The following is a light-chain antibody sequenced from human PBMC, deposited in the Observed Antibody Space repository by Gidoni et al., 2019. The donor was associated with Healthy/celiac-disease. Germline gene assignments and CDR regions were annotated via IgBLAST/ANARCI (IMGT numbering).Light chain of an antibody. CDR3: QQLNSYPLT. Sequence: DTQLTQSPSFLSASVGDRVTITCRASQGISSYLAWYQQKPGKAPKLLIYAASTLQSGVPSRFSGSGSGTEFTLTISSLQPEDFATYYCQQLNSYPLTFXPXTKVDIK. CDR1: QGISSY. J-gene: IGKJ3*01. CDR2: AAS. V-gene: IGKV1-9*01.